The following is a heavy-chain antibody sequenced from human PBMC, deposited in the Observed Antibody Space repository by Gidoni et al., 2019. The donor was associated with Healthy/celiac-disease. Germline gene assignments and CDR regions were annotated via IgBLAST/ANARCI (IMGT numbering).Heavy chain of an antibody. CDR2: INHSGST. J-gene: IGHJ3*02. CDR3: ARVISGYYCGSVSGDAFDI. CDR1: GGSFSGYY. V-gene: IGHV4-34*01. D-gene: IGHD3-10*01. Sequence: QVQLQQWGAGLLKPSETLSLTCAVYGGSFSGYYWSWIRQPPGKGLVWIGEINHSGSTNYNPALTSRVAISEDTSKNQFSLKLSSVTAEDTAVYYCARVISGYYCGSVSGDAFDIWGQGTMVTVSS.